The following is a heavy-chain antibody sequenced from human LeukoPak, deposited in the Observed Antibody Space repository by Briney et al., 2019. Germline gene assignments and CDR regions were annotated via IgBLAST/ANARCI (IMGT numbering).Heavy chain of an antibody. CDR3: AKTRSNGRYSHSYGMDV. CDR1: GFNFDDYA. D-gene: IGHD2-8*01. V-gene: IGHV3-43*02. J-gene: IGHJ6*02. CDR2: ISGDGGST. Sequence: GGSLRLSCAASGFNFDDYAMHWVRQAPGKDLEWVSLISGDGGSTYYADSVKGRFTISRDNSRNSLYLQMNSLRPEDTALYYCAKTRSNGRYSHSYGMDVWGQGTTVTVSS.